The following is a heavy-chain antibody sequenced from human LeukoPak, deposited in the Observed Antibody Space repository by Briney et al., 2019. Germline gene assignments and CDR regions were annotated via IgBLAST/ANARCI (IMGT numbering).Heavy chain of an antibody. D-gene: IGHD4-23*01. CDR3: AKYGGGNAYYFDY. CDR1: GFTVSSYS. CDR2: IYSGGRT. V-gene: IGHV3-53*01. Sequence: GGSLRLSCAASGFTVSSYSMHWVRQGPAKGLEWVSVIYSGGRTSYADSVEGRFTISRDNSKNTLYLQMNSLRVEDTAVYYCAKYGGGNAYYFDYWGQGTLVTVSS. J-gene: IGHJ4*02.